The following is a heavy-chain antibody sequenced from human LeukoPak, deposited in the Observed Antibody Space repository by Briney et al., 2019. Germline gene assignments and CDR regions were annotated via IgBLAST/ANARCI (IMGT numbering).Heavy chain of an antibody. CDR1: GFTFSSYA. V-gene: IGHV3-23*01. CDR2: ISGSGGST. Sequence: PGGSLRLSCAASGFTFSSYAMSWVRQAPGKGPEWVSAISGSGGSTYYADSVKGRFTISRDNSKNTLYLQMNSLRAEDTAVYYCAKHFYGDYQISYFDYWGQGTLVTVSS. J-gene: IGHJ4*02. CDR3: AKHFYGDYQISYFDY. D-gene: IGHD4-17*01.